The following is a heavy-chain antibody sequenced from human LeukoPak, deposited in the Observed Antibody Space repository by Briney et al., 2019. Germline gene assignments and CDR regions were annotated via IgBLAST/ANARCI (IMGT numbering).Heavy chain of an antibody. J-gene: IGHJ4*02. CDR1: GGTFSSYA. V-gene: IGHV1-69*05. CDR3: ARTYGDYGELFFDY. D-gene: IGHD4-17*01. CDR2: TIPIFGTA. Sequence: SVKVSCKASGGTFSSYAISWVRQAPGQGLEWMGGTIPIFGTANYAQKFQGKVTIITDESTSTAYMELSSLRSEDTAVYYCARTYGDYGELFFDYWGQGTLVTVSS.